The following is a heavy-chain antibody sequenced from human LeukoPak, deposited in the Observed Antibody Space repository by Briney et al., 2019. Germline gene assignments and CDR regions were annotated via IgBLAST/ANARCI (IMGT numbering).Heavy chain of an antibody. V-gene: IGHV4-4*09. CDR2: IYTSGST. CDR3: ARLRRLNYYDSSGYAFDI. J-gene: IGHJ3*02. CDR1: GGTISSYY. Sequence: PSETLSLTCTVSGGTISSYYWSWIRQPPGKGLEWIGYIYTSGSTNYNPSLKSRVTISVDTSKNQFSLKLSSVTAADTAVYYCARLRRLNYYDSSGYAFDIWGQGTMVTVSS. D-gene: IGHD3-22*01.